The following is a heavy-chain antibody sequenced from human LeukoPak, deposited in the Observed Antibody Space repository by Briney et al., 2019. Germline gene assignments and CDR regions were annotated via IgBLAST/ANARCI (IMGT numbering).Heavy chain of an antibody. CDR3: ARLRYTYGKNFDY. Sequence: GGSLRLSCEASGFTFKAYWMSWVRQAPGTGLEWVANIQQDGSETNYVDSVKGRFTISRDNARNSLYLEMNSLRAEDTAVYYCARLRYTYGKNFDYWGQGTLVTVSS. CDR1: GFTFKAYW. J-gene: IGHJ4*02. CDR2: IQQDGSET. D-gene: IGHD5-18*01. V-gene: IGHV3-7*01.